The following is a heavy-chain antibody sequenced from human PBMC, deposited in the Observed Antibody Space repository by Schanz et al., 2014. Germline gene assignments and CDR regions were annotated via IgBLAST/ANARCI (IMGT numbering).Heavy chain of an antibody. V-gene: IGHV3-23*04. CDR3: ARDRRNADLDY. CDR2: ISGSGGST. Sequence: EVQLVESGGGLIQPGGSLRLSCAASGFTLSSYGMHWVRQAPGKGLEWVSAISGSGGSTYYADSVKGRFTISRDNAKNSLYLEMNSLRAEDTALYYCARDRRNADLDYWGQGTLVTVSS. D-gene: IGHD1-1*01. J-gene: IGHJ4*02. CDR1: GFTLSSYG.